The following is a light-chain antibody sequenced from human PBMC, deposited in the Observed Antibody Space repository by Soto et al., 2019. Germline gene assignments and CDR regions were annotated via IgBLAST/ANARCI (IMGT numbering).Light chain of an antibody. CDR3: QQYGSSGT. Sequence: EIVLTQSPCNLSFSPGERAPLSYRSSQSVSSSYLAWYQQKPGQAPRLLIYGASNRATGIPDRFSGSGSGTDFTLTISGLEPEDFAVYYCQQYGSSGTFGQGTKVDIK. CDR2: GAS. V-gene: IGKV3-20*01. CDR1: QSVSSSY. J-gene: IGKJ1*01.